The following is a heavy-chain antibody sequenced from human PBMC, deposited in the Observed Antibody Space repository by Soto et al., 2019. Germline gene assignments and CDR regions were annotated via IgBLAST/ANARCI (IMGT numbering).Heavy chain of an antibody. CDR1: GFTFSSYG. CDR3: AKVCGDYEAFDI. CDR2: ISYDGSNK. J-gene: IGHJ3*02. Sequence: GGSLRLSCAASGFTFSSYGMHWVRQAPGKGLEWVAVISYDGSNKYYADSVKGRFTISRDNSKNTLYLQMNSLRAEDTAVYYCAKVCGDYEAFDIWGQGTMVTVSS. D-gene: IGHD4-17*01. V-gene: IGHV3-30*18.